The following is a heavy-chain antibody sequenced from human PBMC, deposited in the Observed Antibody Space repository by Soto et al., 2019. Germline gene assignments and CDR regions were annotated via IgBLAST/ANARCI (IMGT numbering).Heavy chain of an antibody. CDR2: INHSGST. V-gene: IGHV4-34*01. J-gene: IGHJ1*01. D-gene: IGHD3-22*01. Sequence: TSETLSLTCAVYGGSFSGYYWSWIRQPPGKGLEWIGEINHSGSTNYNPSLKSRVTISVDTSKNQFSLKLSSVTAADTAVYYCARGFRYYDSSGYRRGAEYFQHWGQGTLVTVSS. CDR1: GGSFSGYY. CDR3: ARGFRYYDSSGYRRGAEYFQH.